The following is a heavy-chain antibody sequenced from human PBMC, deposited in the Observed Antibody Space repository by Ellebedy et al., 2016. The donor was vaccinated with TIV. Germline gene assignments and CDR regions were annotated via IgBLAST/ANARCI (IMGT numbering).Heavy chain of an antibody. J-gene: IGHJ6*02. CDR1: GYTFTNYN. CDR3: AREEVVTHDGMDV. Sequence: ASVKVSCXASGYTFTNYNMHWVRQAPGQGLEWMGIINPTGGRTTYAQKFQGRVTMTREKSTSTVYMELSSLRSEDTAVYYCAREEVVTHDGMDVWGQGTTVTVSS. V-gene: IGHV1-46*01. CDR2: INPTGGRT. D-gene: IGHD3-22*01.